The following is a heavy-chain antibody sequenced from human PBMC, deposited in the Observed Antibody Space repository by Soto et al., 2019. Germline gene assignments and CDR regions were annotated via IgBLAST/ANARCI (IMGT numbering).Heavy chain of an antibody. Sequence: PSQTLSLTCAISGDSVSSYSSTWNWIRQSPSRDLEWLGRTYYRSKWYYDYAVSVKSRITINPDTSNNQLSLQLNSVTPDDTAVHYCVRLIGSSWLDSWRQVNLVTVSS. CDR2: TYYRSKWYY. CDR1: GDSVSSYSST. D-gene: IGHD2-2*01. V-gene: IGHV6-1*01. J-gene: IGHJ5*01. CDR3: VRLIGSSWLDS.